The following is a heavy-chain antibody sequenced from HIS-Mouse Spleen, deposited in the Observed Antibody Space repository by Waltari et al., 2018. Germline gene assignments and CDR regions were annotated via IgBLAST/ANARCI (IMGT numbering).Heavy chain of an antibody. CDR3: ARVRTGDPSYWYFDL. V-gene: IGHV4-34*01. Sequence: QVQLQQWGAGLLKPSETLSLTCAVYGGSFSGYYWSWIRQPPGKGLEWIGEIKHSGSTNYKPSRKSRVTISVDTSKNQCSLKLSSVTAADTAVYYCARVRTGDPSYWYFDLWGRGTLVTVSS. D-gene: IGHD7-27*01. CDR2: IKHSGST. CDR1: GGSFSGYY. J-gene: IGHJ2*01.